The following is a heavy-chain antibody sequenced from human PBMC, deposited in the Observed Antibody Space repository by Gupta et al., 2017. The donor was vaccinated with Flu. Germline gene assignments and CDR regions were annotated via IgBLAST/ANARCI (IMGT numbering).Heavy chain of an antibody. D-gene: IGHD6-6*01. V-gene: IGHV3-15*01. CDR1: GFTFTKAW. CDR3: TTDGGIAVRPMFDY. CDR2: IKSKTDGGTI. J-gene: IGHJ4*02. Sequence: GFTFTKAWMAWVRQAPGKGLEWVGRIKSKTDGGTIDYAAPVKGRFTISRDDSRNTLYLQMNSLKTEDTAVYYCTTDGGIAVRPMFDYWGQGALVTVSS.